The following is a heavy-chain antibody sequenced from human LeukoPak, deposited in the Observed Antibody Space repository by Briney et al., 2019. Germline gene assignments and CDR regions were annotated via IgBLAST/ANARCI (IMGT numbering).Heavy chain of an antibody. D-gene: IGHD4-17*01. J-gene: IGHJ4*01. V-gene: IGHV4-59*08. Sequence: SETLSLTCSVSGGSLIGHWWSWIRQPPGKGLDWIGDVFYSGSNNYNPSLKSRLTISLDTSKNQFSLNLGSVTATDTAMYYCARRNTADASIDFWGQGTLVTASS. CDR3: ARRNTADASIDF. CDR1: GGSLIGHW. CDR2: VFYSGSN.